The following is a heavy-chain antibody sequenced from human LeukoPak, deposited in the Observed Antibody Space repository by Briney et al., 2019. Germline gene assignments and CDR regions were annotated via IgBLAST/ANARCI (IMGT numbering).Heavy chain of an antibody. Sequence: GGSLRLSCAASGFTFSSYAMNWVRQAPGTGLEWVSSISSTSTYIYYADSVKGRFTTSRDNAKNSLYLQMNSLRAEDTAVYYCARSSGWLKDYWGQGTLVTVSS. CDR2: ISSTSTYI. V-gene: IGHV3-21*01. J-gene: IGHJ4*02. CDR3: ARSSGWLKDY. D-gene: IGHD5-12*01. CDR1: GFTFSSYA.